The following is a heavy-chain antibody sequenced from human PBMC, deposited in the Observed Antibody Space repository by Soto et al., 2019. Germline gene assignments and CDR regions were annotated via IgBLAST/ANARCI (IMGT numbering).Heavy chain of an antibody. V-gene: IGHV1-46*01. J-gene: IGHJ4*02. CDR1: GYTFTIYG. D-gene: IGHD4-17*01. Sequence: ASVKVSCKASGYTFTIYGISLGRQAPGQGLEWMGIINPSGGSTNYAQKFQGRVTMTRDTSTSTVYMELSSLRSEDTAVYYCARALGSPDYGDYDYWGQGTLVTVSS. CDR2: INPSGGST. CDR3: ARALGSPDYGDYDY.